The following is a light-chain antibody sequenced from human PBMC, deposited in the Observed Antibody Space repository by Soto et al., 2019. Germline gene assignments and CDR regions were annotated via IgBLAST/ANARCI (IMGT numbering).Light chain of an antibody. V-gene: IGKV1-39*01. J-gene: IGKJ1*01. Sequence: DIPVTQSPSSLSASVGDTVTITCRASQNIFDYVNWYQQRPGKVPRLLIYAASRLQSGVPSRFGGSGSGRDFTLTISTLRPEDFGTYYCQQTYNSPQTFGQGTKVEIK. CDR3: QQTYNSPQT. CDR1: QNIFDY. CDR2: AAS.